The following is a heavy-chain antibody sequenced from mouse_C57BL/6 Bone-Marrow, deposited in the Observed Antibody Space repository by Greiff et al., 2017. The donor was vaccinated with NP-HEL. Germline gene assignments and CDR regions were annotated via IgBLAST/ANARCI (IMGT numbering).Heavy chain of an antibody. CDR1: GYTFTSYW. CDR2: IYPGSGST. J-gene: IGHJ4*01. Sequence: QVQLKQPGAELVKPGASVKMSCKASGYTFTSYWITWVKQRPGQGLGWIGDIYPGSGSTNYNEKFKSKATLTVDTSSSTAYMQLSSLTSEDSAVYYCARWEIYYYAMDYWGQGTSVTVSS. CDR3: ARWEIYYYAMDY. V-gene: IGHV1-55*01. D-gene: IGHD4-1*01.